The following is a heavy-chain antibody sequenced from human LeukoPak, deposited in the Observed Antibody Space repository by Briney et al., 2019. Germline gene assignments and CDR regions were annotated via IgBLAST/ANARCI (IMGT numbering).Heavy chain of an antibody. D-gene: IGHD4-23*01. V-gene: IGHV4-39*01. CDR2: VSSSGSI. CDR1: GGSISSSGCY. Sequence: PSQTLSLTCTVSGGSISSSGCYWAWIRQPPGKRLEWIGSVSSSGSIYYNPSLKSRVTLSVDTSGDQFSVKLRSVTAADTAVYSCAKLSAFGGNSPFDPWGQGALVIVSS. J-gene: IGHJ5*02. CDR3: AKLSAFGGNSPFDP.